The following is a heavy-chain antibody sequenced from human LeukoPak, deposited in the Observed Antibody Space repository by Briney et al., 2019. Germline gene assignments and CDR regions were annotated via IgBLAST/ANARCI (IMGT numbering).Heavy chain of an antibody. CDR3: VRDHLWAFDI. D-gene: IGHD2-21*01. CDR1: GFIFSSYT. V-gene: IGHV3-48*02. CDR2: VSVSGAT. Sequence: GGSLRLSCAAPGFIFSSYTMNWVRQAPGKGLEWISFVSVSGATDCPDSVKGRFTISRDNVRNSLYLQMNSLRDDDTAVYYCVRDHLWAFDIWGQGTMVTVSS. J-gene: IGHJ3*02.